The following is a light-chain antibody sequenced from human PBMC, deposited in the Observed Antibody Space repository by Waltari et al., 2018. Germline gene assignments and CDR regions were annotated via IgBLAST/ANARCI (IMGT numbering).Light chain of an antibody. CDR2: AAS. J-gene: IGKJ1*01. Sequence: EIVLTQSPVTLSLSPRERATLSCRASQSISRYLAWYQQKPGQAPSLLIYAASSRATGIPDRFSGSGSGTDFSLTISRLEPEDFAVYYCQNHERLPAMFGQGTKVEIK. CDR1: QSISRY. V-gene: IGKV3-20*01. CDR3: QNHERLPAM.